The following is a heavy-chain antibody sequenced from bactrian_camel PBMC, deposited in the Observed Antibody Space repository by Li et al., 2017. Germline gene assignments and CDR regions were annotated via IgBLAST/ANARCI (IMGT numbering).Heavy chain of an antibody. V-gene: IGHV3S53*01. CDR1: GFTRANCD. J-gene: IGHJ7*01. D-gene: IGHD2*01. Sequence: HVQLVESGGGSVQAGGSLRLSCTAPGFTRANCDIAWYRQAAGKQNQWVSSVTSGGRTSYADSVKGRFTISKDEAKDTVYLQMNSLQPEDTAMYYCTRSYGGMDYWGKGTQVTVS. CDR2: VTSGGRT.